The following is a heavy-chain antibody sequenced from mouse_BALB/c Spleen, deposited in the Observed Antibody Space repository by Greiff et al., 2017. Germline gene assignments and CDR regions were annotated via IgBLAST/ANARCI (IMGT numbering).Heavy chain of an antibody. CDR2: ISTYYGDA. D-gene: IGHD1-2*01. J-gene: IGHJ2*01. CDR3: ARGAYGYRNYFDY. Sequence: QVQLKQSGAELVRPGVSVKISCKGSGYSFTDYAMHWVKQSHAKSLEWIGVISTYYGDASYNQKFKGKATMTVDKSSSTAYMELARLTSEDSAIYYCARGAYGYRNYFDYWGQGTTLTVSS. V-gene: IGHV1S137*01. CDR1: GYSFTDYA.